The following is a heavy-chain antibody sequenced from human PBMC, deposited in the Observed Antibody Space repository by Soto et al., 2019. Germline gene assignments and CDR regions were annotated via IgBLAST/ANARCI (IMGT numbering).Heavy chain of an antibody. CDR2: INHSGST. J-gene: IGHJ6*02. CDR1: GGSFSGYY. CDR3: ARALAAMYYYYGMDV. Sequence: SETLSLTCTVYGGSFSGYYWSWIRQPPGKGLEWIGEINHSGSTNYNPSLKSRVTISVDTSKNQFSLKLSSVTAADTAVYYCARALAAMYYYYGMDVWGQGTTVTVSS. D-gene: IGHD2-2*01. V-gene: IGHV4-34*01.